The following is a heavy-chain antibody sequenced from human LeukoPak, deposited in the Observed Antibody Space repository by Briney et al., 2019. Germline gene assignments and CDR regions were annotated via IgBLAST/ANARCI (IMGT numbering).Heavy chain of an antibody. CDR3: AFSTDLLGHSYGLDS. D-gene: IGHD5-18*01. J-gene: IGHJ4*02. Sequence: SETLSLTCTVSGYSISNGYYWDWIRQPPRKGLAWIGRIYHSTSTYYNPSLQSRVTISVDMSRNQFALKLSSVTAADTALYYCAFSTDLLGHSYGLDSWGQGTLVTVSS. CDR1: GYSISNGYY. CDR2: IYHSTST. V-gene: IGHV4-38-2*02.